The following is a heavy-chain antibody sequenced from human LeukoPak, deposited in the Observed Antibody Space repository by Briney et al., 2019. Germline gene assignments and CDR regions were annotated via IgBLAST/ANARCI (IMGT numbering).Heavy chain of an antibody. D-gene: IGHD1-26*01. CDR3: AKGAVGQQWEGHYYYYYMDV. Sequence: GGSLRLSCAASGFTFSSYGMHWVRQAPGKGLEWVAFIRYDGSNKYYADSVKGRFTISRDNSKNTLYLQMNSLRAEDTAVYYCAKGAVGQQWEGHYYYYYMDVWGKGTTVTISS. CDR1: GFTFSSYG. J-gene: IGHJ6*03. V-gene: IGHV3-30*02. CDR2: IRYDGSNK.